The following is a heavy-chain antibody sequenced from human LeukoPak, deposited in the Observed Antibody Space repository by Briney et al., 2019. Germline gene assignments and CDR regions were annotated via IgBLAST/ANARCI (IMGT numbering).Heavy chain of an antibody. J-gene: IGHJ3*02. CDR2: IYGGGST. CDR3: ARGYSRAAFDI. D-gene: IGHD2-15*01. CDR1: GFTVSSNY. V-gene: IGHV3-53*01. Sequence: PGGSLRLSCAASGFTVSSNYMSWVRQAPGKGLEWVSVIYGGGSTYYADSVKGRFTISRDTSKNTLYLQMNSLTAEDTALYYCARGYSRAAFDIWGQGTMVTVSS.